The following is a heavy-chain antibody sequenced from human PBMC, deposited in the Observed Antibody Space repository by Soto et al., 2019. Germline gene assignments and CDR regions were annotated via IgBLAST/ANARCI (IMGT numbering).Heavy chain of an antibody. J-gene: IGHJ4*02. CDR1: GFTFSSYA. D-gene: IGHD6-25*01. CDR3: ATDLAATRDHDY. Sequence: QVQLVESGGGVVQPGRSLRLSCAASGFTFSSYAMHWVRQAPGKGLEWVAVISYDGSNKYYADSVKGRFTISRDNSKNTLYLKMNSRRAEDTAVYYCATDLAATRDHDYWGQGTLVTVSS. V-gene: IGHV3-30-3*01. CDR2: ISYDGSNK.